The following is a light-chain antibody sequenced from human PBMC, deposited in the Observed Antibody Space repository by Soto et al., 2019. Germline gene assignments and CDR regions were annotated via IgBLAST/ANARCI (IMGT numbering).Light chain of an antibody. V-gene: IGKV4-1*01. CDR2: WAS. CDR3: QQYYNPPWT. J-gene: IGKJ1*01. Sequence: DTVMSQSPASLAVSLGGRATINCKSSQRLLYRSNNKNYLAWYQHKAGQPPKLLIYWASTRYSGVPDRFSGSGSGTDFTLTINNVQAEDVAVYYCQQYYNPPWTFGQGTKVEI. CDR1: QRLLYRSNNKNY.